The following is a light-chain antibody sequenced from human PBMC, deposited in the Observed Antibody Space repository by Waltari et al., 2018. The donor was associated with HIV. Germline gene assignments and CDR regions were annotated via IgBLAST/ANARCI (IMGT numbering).Light chain of an antibody. Sequence: QSALTQPASVSGSPGQSITVPCTGTSSDVGAYDFGSWYQQTPGTAPKLVIYEVSYRPSGISNRFSGSKSGNTASLTISGLQTEDEADYYCSSFTTSNYLLFGGGTKVTVL. CDR2: EVS. J-gene: IGLJ2*01. CDR3: SSFTTSNYLL. V-gene: IGLV2-14*01. CDR1: SSDVGAYDF.